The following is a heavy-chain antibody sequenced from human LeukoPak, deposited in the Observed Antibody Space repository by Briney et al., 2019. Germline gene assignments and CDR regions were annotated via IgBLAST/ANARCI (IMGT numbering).Heavy chain of an antibody. D-gene: IGHD5-12*01. V-gene: IGHV1-69*06. Sequence: ASVKVSCKASGGTFSSYAISWVRQAPGQGLEWMGGIIPIFGTANYAQKFQGRVTITADKSTSTAYMELSSLRSEDTAVYYCARARRPPVATIDTYYYYYMDVWGKGTTVTVSS. CDR2: IIPIFGTA. CDR1: GGTFSSYA. J-gene: IGHJ6*03. CDR3: ARARRPPVATIDTYYYYYMDV.